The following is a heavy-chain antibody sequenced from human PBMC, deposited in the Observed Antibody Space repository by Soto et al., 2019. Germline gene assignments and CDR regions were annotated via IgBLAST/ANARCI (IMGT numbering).Heavy chain of an antibody. J-gene: IGHJ6*02. D-gene: IGHD2-15*01. CDR2: TSYDGTNK. V-gene: IGHV3-30*18. CDR3: AKDLSGARWYYDALDV. Sequence: GGSLRLSCEVSGFTFSTHGMHWVRQAPGKGLEWVAGTSYDGTNKYYARSVQGRFTISRENSMKTLYLQMNSLRTEDTAVYYCAKDLSGARWYYDALDVWGQGTKVTV. CDR1: GFTFSTHG.